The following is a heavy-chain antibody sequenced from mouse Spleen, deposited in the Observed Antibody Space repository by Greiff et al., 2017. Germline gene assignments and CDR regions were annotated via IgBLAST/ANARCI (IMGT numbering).Heavy chain of an antibody. D-gene: IGHD1-1*01. CDR2: IWSGGST. J-gene: IGHJ3*01. Sequence: QVQLLQSGPGLVQPSQTLSITCTVSGFSFTSYGVHWVRQSPGKGLEWLGVIWSGGSTAYNAAFISRLSISKDNTKSQVFLKMHRLEANDTSFYSCALYSSSAAFAYWGQGTPVTVSA. V-gene: IGHV2-2*02. CDR1: GFSFTSYG. CDR3: ALYSSSAAFAY.